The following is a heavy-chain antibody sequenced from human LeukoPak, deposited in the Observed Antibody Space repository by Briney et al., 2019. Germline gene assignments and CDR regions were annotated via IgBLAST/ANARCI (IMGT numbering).Heavy chain of an antibody. CDR1: GGSISSYY. CDR3: ARAVRLGYCSSTSCSNDAFDI. D-gene: IGHD2-2*01. CDR2: IYYSGST. V-gene: IGHV4-59*01. J-gene: IGHJ3*02. Sequence: SETLSLTCTVSGGSISSYYWSWIRQPPGKGLEXXXYIYYSGSTNYNPSLKSRVTISVDTSKNQFSLKLSSVTAADTAVYYCARAVRLGYCSSTSCSNDAFDIWGQGTMVTVSS.